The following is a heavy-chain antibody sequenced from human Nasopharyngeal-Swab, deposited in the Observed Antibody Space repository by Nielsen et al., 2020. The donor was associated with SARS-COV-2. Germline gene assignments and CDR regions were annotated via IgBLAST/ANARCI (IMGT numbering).Heavy chain of an antibody. D-gene: IGHD2-8*02. Sequence: SLKISCAASGFTFDDYAMHWVRQAPGKGLEWVSGISWNSGSIGYADSAKGRFTISRDNAKNSLYLQMNSLRAEDTALYYCAKAGGVAGEFYGMDVWGQGTTVTVSS. CDR1: GFTFDDYA. J-gene: IGHJ6*02. CDR2: ISWNSGSI. CDR3: AKAGGVAGEFYGMDV. V-gene: IGHV3-9*01.